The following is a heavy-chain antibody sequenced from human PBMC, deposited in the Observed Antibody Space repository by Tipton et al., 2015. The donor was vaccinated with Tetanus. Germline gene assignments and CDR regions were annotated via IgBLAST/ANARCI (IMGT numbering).Heavy chain of an antibody. CDR2: INPTDSST. V-gene: IGHV1-46*04. D-gene: IGHD3/OR15-3a*01. CDR1: TDTFSNYY. J-gene: IGHJ4*02. Sequence: QLVQSGPEMKKPGASVKVSCKAPTDTFSNYYMHWVRQAPGQGLEWVGLINPTDSSTDYAQKLQGRITLTRDTSTSTVYMQLSSLRSEDTAVYYCAREGTVQAAPGKHFDYWGQGTLVTVSS. CDR3: AREGTVQAAPGKHFDY.